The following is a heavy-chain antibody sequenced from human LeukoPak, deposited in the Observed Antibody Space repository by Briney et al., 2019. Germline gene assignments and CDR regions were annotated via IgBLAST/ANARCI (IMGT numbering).Heavy chain of an antibody. D-gene: IGHD5-12*01. Sequence: GGSLRLSCAASGFTVSSNYMSWVRQAPGKGLEWVSVIYSGGSTYYADSVKGRFTISRDNSKNTLYLQMNSLRAEDTAVYYCARVHSGYERETPNYYYYYYYMDVWGKGTTVTVSS. V-gene: IGHV3-53*01. J-gene: IGHJ6*03. CDR2: IYSGGST. CDR1: GFTVSSNY. CDR3: ARVHSGYERETPNYYYYYYYMDV.